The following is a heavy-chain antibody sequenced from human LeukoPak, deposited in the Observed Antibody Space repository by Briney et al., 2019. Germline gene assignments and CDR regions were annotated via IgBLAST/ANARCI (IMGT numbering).Heavy chain of an antibody. CDR2: INPHSGGT. J-gene: IGHJ4*02. Sequence: ASVKVSCKASGFTFTGYYIHWVRQAPGQGLEWMGYINPHSGGTNSPQKFQGRVTMTTDTSISAAYMELGSLISDDTAMYYCVREGNELLSKNFDYWGLGTLVTVSS. V-gene: IGHV1-2*02. CDR3: VREGNELLSKNFDY. D-gene: IGHD2-21*02. CDR1: GFTFTGYY.